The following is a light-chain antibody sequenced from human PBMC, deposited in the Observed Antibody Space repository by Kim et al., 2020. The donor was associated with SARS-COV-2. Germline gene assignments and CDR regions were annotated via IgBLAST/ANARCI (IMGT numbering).Light chain of an antibody. CDR1: QSVSSY. Sequence: EIVLTQSPGTLSLSPGERATPSCRASQSVSSYLAWYQQKPGQAPRLLIYDASSRATGIPDRFSGSGSGTDFTLTISRLEPEDFAVYYCQQCTGSPTFGQGTKVDIK. CDR3: QQCTGSPT. CDR2: DAS. V-gene: IGKV3-20*01. J-gene: IGKJ1*01.